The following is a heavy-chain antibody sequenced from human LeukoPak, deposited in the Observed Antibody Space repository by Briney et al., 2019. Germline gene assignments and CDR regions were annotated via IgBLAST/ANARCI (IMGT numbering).Heavy chain of an antibody. CDR2: TYYRSKWYN. V-gene: IGHV6-1*01. CDR3: ARDGRYYYAFDI. Sequence: SQTLSLTCAISGDSVSSNSAGWNWIRQSPSRGLEWLGRTYYRSKWYNDFAPSVRNRITINPDTSKNQFSLQLNSVTPEDTAVYYCARDGRYYYAFDIWGQGTMVTVSS. CDR1: GDSVSSNSAG. D-gene: IGHD1-26*01. J-gene: IGHJ3*02.